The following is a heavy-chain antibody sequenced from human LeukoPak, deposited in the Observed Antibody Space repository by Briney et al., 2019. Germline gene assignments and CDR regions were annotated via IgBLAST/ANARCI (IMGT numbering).Heavy chain of an antibody. Sequence: GGSLRLSCAASGFTFSSYEMNWVRQAPGKGLEWISDISSSGSTMYYADSVKGRFTISRDNAKNSLYLQMDSLRAEDTAVYYCARDWSYYFDYWGQGTLVTVSS. CDR2: ISSSGSTM. D-gene: IGHD1-26*01. V-gene: IGHV3-48*03. J-gene: IGHJ4*02. CDR1: GFTFSSYE. CDR3: ARDWSYYFDY.